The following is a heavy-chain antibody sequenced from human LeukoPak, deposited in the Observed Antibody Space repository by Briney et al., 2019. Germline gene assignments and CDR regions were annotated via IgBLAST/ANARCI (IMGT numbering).Heavy chain of an antibody. D-gene: IGHD1-26*01. CDR2: MNPNSGNT. CDR3: ARRSYSGYYYYYGMDV. J-gene: IGHJ6*02. V-gene: IGHV1-8*01. CDR1: GYIFTNYD. Sequence: ASVKVSCTASGYIFTNYDINWVRQATGQGLEWMGWMNPNSGNTGYAQKFQGRVTMTRNTSISTAYMELSSLRSEDTAVYYCARRSYSGYYYYYGMDVWGQGTTVTVSS.